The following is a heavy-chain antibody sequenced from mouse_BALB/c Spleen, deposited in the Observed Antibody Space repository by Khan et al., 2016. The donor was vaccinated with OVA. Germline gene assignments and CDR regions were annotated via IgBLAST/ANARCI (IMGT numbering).Heavy chain of an antibody. CDR3: ARDDYVY. D-gene: IGHD2-4*01. Sequence: VQLQQPGPDLVKPGASVKISCKASGYSFSGYYMDWVKQSHGKSLEWIGRVNPNNGGSRYNQKFKDKAVLTVDRSSTTVYMEFRSLTSEDSAVYYCARDDYVYWGQGTLVTVSA. CDR1: GYSFSGYY. CDR2: VNPNNGGS. J-gene: IGHJ3*01. V-gene: IGHV1-18*01.